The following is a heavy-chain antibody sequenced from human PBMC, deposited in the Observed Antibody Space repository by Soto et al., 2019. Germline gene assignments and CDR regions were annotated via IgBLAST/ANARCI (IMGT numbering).Heavy chain of an antibody. D-gene: IGHD2-21*02. CDR2: IHYTGSI. CDR1: GGSISSEYFH. Sequence: SETLSLTCAVSGGSISSEYFHRTWIRQSPGKGLEWIGYIHYTGSIMYNPSFKSRLTMAVDTTKNQFSLQLTSVTAADTAVYFCAREDDGGDRDYYGLDVWGQGTTVTVSS. V-gene: IGHV4-30-4*08. CDR3: AREDDGGDRDYYGLDV. J-gene: IGHJ6*02.